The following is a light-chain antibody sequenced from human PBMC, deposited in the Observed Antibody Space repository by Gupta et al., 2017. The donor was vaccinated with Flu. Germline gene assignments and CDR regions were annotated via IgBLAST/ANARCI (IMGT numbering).Light chain of an antibody. CDR2: DVS. CDR1: SSDVGGYNY. Sequence: ITSSCTGTSSDVGGYNYVSWYQQHPGKAPKLMIYDVSNRPSGVSNRFSGSKSGNTASLTISGLQAEDEADYYCSSYTSSSTDVVFGGGTKLTVL. V-gene: IGLV2-14*04. CDR3: SSYTSSSTDVV. J-gene: IGLJ2*01.